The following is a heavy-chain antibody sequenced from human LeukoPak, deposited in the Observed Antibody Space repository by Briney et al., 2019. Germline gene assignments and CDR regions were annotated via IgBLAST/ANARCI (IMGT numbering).Heavy chain of an antibody. Sequence: GGSLRLSCAASGFTLRNAWMSWVRQAPGKGLEWVGRIKSKTDGRTTDYAAPVKGKFTISRDDPKNTPYLQMNSLKTEDTAVYYCTTEILDWLYYAFDIWGQGTMVTVSS. CDR2: IKSKTDGRTT. CDR3: TTEILDWLYYAFDI. D-gene: IGHD3/OR15-3a*01. J-gene: IGHJ3*02. V-gene: IGHV3-15*01. CDR1: GFTLRNAW.